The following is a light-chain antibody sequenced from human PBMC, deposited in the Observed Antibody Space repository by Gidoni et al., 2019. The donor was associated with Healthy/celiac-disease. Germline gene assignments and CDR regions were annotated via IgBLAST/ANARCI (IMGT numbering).Light chain of an antibody. CDR1: QSVLYSSNNKNY. Sequence: DIVMTQSPDSLAVSLGERATINCTSSQSVLYSSNNKNYLAWYQQKPGQPPKLLIYWASTREAGVPDRFSGRGSGKDFTLTSSSLQAENVAVYYCQQYYSTPTFGGGTKVEIK. V-gene: IGKV4-1*01. CDR3: QQYYSTPT. J-gene: IGKJ4*01. CDR2: WAS.